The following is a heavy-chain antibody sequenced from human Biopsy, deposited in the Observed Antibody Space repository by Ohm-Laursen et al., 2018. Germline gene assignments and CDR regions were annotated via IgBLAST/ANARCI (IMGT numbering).Heavy chain of an antibody. D-gene: IGHD1-26*01. V-gene: IGHV4-59*08. CDR1: GGSISGSS. Sequence: PSQTLSLTCTVSGGSISGSSWSWIRQAPGKGLEWIGYISYSRDTNYNPSLKSRVTISVDTSMNHLSLRLTSVTAADTAVYYCARHAPSYSGSYWRYFDLWGRGTLVTVSS. J-gene: IGHJ2*01. CDR3: ARHAPSYSGSYWRYFDL. CDR2: ISYSRDT.